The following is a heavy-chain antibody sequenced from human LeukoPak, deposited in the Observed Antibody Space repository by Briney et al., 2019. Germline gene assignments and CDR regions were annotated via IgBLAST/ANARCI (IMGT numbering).Heavy chain of an antibody. Sequence: GESPKISRKGSGYSFTNYWIDWVRQMPGKGLEWMGIIYPGDSDTRYSPSFQDQVTISADKSISTAYLQWSSLKASDTAMYYCARQRFTMRAYAGNWFDPWGQGTLVTVSS. CDR1: GYSFTNYW. CDR2: IYPGDSDT. V-gene: IGHV5-51*01. J-gene: IGHJ5*02. D-gene: IGHD3-10*01. CDR3: ARQRFTMRAYAGNWFDP.